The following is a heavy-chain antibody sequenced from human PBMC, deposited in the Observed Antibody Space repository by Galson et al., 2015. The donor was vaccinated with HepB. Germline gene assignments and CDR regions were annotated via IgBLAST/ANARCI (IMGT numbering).Heavy chain of an antibody. D-gene: IGHD3-3*01. CDR2: ISSTSNYI. CDR3: ARVGAILDYYGMDV. V-gene: IGHV3-21*01. CDR1: GFTFNNYI. Sequence: SLRLSCAASGFTFNNYIMNWVRQAPGKGLEWVSSISSTSNYIYYADSVKGRFTISRDNAKNSLYLQMNSLRAEDTAVYYCARVGAILDYYGMDVWGQGTTVTVSS. J-gene: IGHJ6*02.